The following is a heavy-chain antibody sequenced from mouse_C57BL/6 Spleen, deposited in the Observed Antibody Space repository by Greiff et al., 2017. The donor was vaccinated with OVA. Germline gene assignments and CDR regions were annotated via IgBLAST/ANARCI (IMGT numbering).Heavy chain of an antibody. CDR3: ADWDAYVDD. Sequence: VQLQQSGPELVKPGASVKLSCKASGYAFSSSWMNWVKQRPGKGLEWIGRIYPGDGDTNYNGKFKGKATLTADKSSSTAYLQLSRLTSEDSAVYFCADWDAYVDDWGKGTTLTVSS. CDR1: GYAFSSSW. D-gene: IGHD4-1*01. V-gene: IGHV1-82*01. CDR2: IYPGDGDT. J-gene: IGHJ2*01.